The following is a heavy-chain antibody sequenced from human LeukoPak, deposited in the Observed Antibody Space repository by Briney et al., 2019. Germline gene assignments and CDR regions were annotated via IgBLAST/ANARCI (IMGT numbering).Heavy chain of an antibody. V-gene: IGHV1-24*01. CDR3: AAPTPPNNGFYEDAFDL. CDR1: GYTLSQLS. J-gene: IGHJ3*01. CDR2: FDPEDGVT. Sequence: ASVKVSCKVSGYTLSQLSMHWVRQAPGKGLEWMGGFDPEDGVTIYAQKFQGRVTMTEDTSTNSANMELNSLRPEDTAVYYRAAPTPPNNGFYEDAFDLWGQGTMVIVSS. D-gene: IGHD5/OR15-5a*01.